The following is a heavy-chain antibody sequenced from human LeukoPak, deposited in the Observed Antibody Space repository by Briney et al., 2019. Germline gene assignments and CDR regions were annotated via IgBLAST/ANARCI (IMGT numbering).Heavy chain of an antibody. D-gene: IGHD5-18*01. CDR3: AKDGGYSYGFYGMDV. V-gene: IGHV3-21*04. Sequence: GGSLRLSCAASGFTFSSYAMHWVRQAPGKGLEWVSSISSSSSYIYYADSVKGRFTISRDNAKNSLYLQMNSLRAEDTAVYCCAKDGGYSYGFYGMDVWGQGTTVTVSS. J-gene: IGHJ6*02. CDR1: GFTFSSYA. CDR2: ISSSSSYI.